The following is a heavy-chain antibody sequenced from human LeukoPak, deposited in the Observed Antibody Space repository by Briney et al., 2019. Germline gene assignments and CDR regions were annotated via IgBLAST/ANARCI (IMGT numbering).Heavy chain of an antibody. CDR3: ARHSSGRNYYYYYMDV. Sequence: GGSLRLSCAASGFTFSSYSMNWVRQAPGKGLEWVSSISSSSSYIYYADSVKGRFTISRDNAKNSLYLQMNSLRAEDTVVYYCARHSSGRNYYYYYMDVWGKGTTVTISS. J-gene: IGHJ6*03. CDR1: GFTFSSYS. V-gene: IGHV3-21*01. D-gene: IGHD6-19*01. CDR2: ISSSSSYI.